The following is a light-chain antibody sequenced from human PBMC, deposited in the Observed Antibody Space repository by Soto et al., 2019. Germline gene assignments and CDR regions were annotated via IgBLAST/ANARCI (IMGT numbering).Light chain of an antibody. CDR1: SSNIGAGYD. Sequence: QSVLTQPPSVSGAPGQRVTISCTGSSSNIGAGYDVHWYQQLPGTAPKLLIYGNSNRPSGVPDRFSGSKSGTSATLAITGLEVEDGAEYYCQSYDSSLSVVVFGGGTKLTVL. CDR2: GNS. J-gene: IGLJ2*01. CDR3: QSYDSSLSVVV. V-gene: IGLV1-40*01.